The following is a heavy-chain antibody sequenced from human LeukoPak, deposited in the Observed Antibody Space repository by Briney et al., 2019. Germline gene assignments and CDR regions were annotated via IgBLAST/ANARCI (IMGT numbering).Heavy chain of an antibody. CDR1: GYSFATYW. Sequence: RGESLKISCKGSGYSFATYWIGWVRQMPGKGLEWMGIVYPGDSDFRYSPSFQGQVTISVDKSINTAYLQWSSLKASDTAKFYCARHQDGYTYGYDYWGQGTLVTVSS. CDR2: VYPGDSDF. J-gene: IGHJ4*02. CDR3: ARHQDGYTYGYDY. D-gene: IGHD5-18*01. V-gene: IGHV5-51*01.